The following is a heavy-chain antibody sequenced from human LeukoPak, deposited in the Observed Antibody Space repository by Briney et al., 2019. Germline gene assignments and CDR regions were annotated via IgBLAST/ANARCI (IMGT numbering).Heavy chain of an antibody. CDR1: GGTFSSYA. D-gene: IGHD3-10*01. CDR3: ARGWGNYYGSGSYFDY. V-gene: IGHV1-69*13. J-gene: IGHJ4*02. Sequence: SVKVSCKASGGTFSSYAISWVRQAPGQGGEWMGGIIPIFGTANYTQKFQGRVTITAGESTSTAYMELSSLRSEDTAVYYCARGWGNYYGSGSYFDYWGQGTLVTVSS. CDR2: IIPIFGTA.